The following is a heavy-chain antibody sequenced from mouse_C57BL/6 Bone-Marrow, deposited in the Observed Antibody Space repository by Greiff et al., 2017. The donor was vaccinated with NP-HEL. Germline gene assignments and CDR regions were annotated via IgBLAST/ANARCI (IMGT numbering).Heavy chain of an antibody. V-gene: IGHV1-80*01. CDR3: ARRGCNRNWFAY. CDR2: IYPCDGDT. Sequence: QVQLQQSGAELVKPGASVKLSCKASGYTFSSYWMNWVKQRPGKGLEWIGQIYPCDGDTNYNRKFKGKATLTADKSSSTAYMQLSSLTSEDSAVYFCARRGCNRNWFAYWGQGTLVTVSA. D-gene: IGHD2-1*01. J-gene: IGHJ3*01. CDR1: GYTFSSYW.